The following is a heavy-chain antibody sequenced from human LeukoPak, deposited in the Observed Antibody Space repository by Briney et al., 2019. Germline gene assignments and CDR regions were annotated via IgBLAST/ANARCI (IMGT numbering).Heavy chain of an antibody. D-gene: IGHD4-17*01. J-gene: IGHJ5*01. CDR2: INHSGGT. Sequence: SETLSLTCAVYGGSFSGYYWSWIRQPPGKGLEWIGEINHSGGTNYNPSLKSRVTISVDTSKNQFSLKLSSVTAADTAVYYCATTYGDYPYNWFDSWGQGTLVTVSS. V-gene: IGHV4-34*01. CDR1: GGSFSGYY. CDR3: ATTYGDYPYNWFDS.